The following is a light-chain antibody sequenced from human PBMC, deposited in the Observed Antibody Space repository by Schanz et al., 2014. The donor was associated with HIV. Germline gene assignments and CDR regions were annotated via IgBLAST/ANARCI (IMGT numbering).Light chain of an antibody. V-gene: IGLV1-44*01. CDR1: SSNIGSNT. J-gene: IGLJ1*01. CDR2: SNN. Sequence: QSVLTQPPSASGTPGQRVTISCSGSSSNIGSNTVNWYQQLPGTAPKLLIYSNNQRPSGVPDRFSGSKSGTSATLGIPGLQTGDEADYYCGTWDNILSAYVFGTGTKLTVL. CDR3: GTWDNILSAYV.